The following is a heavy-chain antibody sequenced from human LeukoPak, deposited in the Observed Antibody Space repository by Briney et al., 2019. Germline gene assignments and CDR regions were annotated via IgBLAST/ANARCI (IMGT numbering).Heavy chain of an antibody. CDR2: IYSSGST. Sequence: SETLSLTCTVSGGSISNYYWSWIRQPPGKGLEWIGYIYSSGSTNHNPSLKSRVTISVDTSKNQFSLKLSSVTAADTAVYYCARGFRSSWYVDFWGQGTLVTVSS. J-gene: IGHJ4*02. D-gene: IGHD6-13*01. V-gene: IGHV4-59*08. CDR1: GGSISNYY. CDR3: ARGFRSSWYVDF.